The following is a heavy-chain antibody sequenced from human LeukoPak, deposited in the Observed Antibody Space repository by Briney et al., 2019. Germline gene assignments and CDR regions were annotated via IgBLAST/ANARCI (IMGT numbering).Heavy chain of an antibody. J-gene: IGHJ4*02. Sequence: PGGSLRLSCAASGFTFSGYWMTWVRLAPGKGLEWVANIKEDGSEKHYADSVKGRFTISRDNAKNSLYLQMDTLRFGDTAVYYCACTIAVGYWGQGTLVTVSS. CDR3: ACTIAVGY. D-gene: IGHD6-19*01. CDR1: GFTFSGYW. CDR2: IKEDGSEK. V-gene: IGHV3-7*01.